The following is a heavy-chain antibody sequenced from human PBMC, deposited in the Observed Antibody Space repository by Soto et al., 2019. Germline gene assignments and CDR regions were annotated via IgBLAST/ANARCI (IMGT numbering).Heavy chain of an antibody. V-gene: IGHV1-18*01. CDR2: IIAYNGNT. J-gene: IGHJ5*02. Sequence: ASVNVSCKTSGYTFSSYAISWVRQATGQGLEWMGWIIAYNGNTNYAQKLQGRVTMTTDTSTSTAYMELRSLRSDDTAVYYCARDRYDFWSGPPAWFEPWGQGTLVT. D-gene: IGHD3-3*01. CDR3: ARDRYDFWSGPPAWFEP. CDR1: GYTFSSYA.